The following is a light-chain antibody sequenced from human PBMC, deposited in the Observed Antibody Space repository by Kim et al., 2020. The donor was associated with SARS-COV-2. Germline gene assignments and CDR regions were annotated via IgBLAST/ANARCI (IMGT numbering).Light chain of an antibody. J-gene: IGKJ2*01. V-gene: IGKV1-6*01. CDR2: AAS. Sequence: AIQMTQSPSSLSASVGDRVTITCRASQGIGNDLGWYQQKPGKAPKLLIYAASSLQSGVPSRFRGSGSDTDFTLIISSLQPEDFATYYCLQDNNYPYTFGQGTKLEI. CDR3: LQDNNYPYT. CDR1: QGIGND.